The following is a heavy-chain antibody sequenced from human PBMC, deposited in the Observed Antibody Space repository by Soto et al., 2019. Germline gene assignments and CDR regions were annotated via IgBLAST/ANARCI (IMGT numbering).Heavy chain of an antibody. CDR2: ISGSGGST. V-gene: IGHV3-23*01. CDR1: GFTFSSYA. CDR3: AKGKRITMVRGVIVWFDP. J-gene: IGHJ5*02. D-gene: IGHD3-10*01. Sequence: GGSLRLSCAASGFTFSSYAMSWVRQAPGKGLEWVSAISGSGGSTYYADSVKGRFTISRDNSKNMLYLQMNSLRAEDTAVYYCAKGKRITMVRGVIVWFDPWGQGTLVTVSS.